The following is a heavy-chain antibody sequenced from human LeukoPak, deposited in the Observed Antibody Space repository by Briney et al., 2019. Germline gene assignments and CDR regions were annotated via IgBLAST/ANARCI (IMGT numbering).Heavy chain of an antibody. CDR3: ARDSWSSGYYQAVKPFRRGAFDI. Sequence: GGSLRLSCAASGSTFSSYWMSWVRQAPGKGLEWVANIKQDGSEKYYVDSVKGRFTISRDNAKNSLYLQMNSLRAEDTAVYYCARDSWSSGYYQAVKPFRRGAFDIWGQGTMVTVSS. CDR2: IKQDGSEK. V-gene: IGHV3-7*01. D-gene: IGHD3-22*01. CDR1: GSTFSSYW. J-gene: IGHJ3*02.